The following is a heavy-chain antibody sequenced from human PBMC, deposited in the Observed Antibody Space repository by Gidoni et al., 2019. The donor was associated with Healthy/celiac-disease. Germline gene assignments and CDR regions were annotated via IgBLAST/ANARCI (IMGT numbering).Heavy chain of an antibody. CDR3: ARELTGDLRAFDI. Sequence: QVQLQESGPGLVKPSETLSLTCTVSGGSISSYYWSWIRQPPGKGLEWIGYIYYSGSTNYNPSLKSRVTISVDTSKNQFSLKLSSVTAADTAVYYCARELTGDLRAFDIWGQGTMVTVSS. D-gene: IGHD7-27*01. J-gene: IGHJ3*02. CDR1: GGSISSYY. CDR2: IYYSGST. V-gene: IGHV4-59*01.